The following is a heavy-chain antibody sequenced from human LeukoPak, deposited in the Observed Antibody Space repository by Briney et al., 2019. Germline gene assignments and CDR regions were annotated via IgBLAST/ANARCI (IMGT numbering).Heavy chain of an antibody. CDR3: TTEAAPRRVAFDI. Sequence: GGSLRLSCAASGFTFSSYAMSWVRQAPGKGLEWVGRIKSKTDGGTTDYAAPVKGRFTISRDDSKNTLYLQMNSLKTEDTAVYYCTTEAAPRRVAFDIWGQGTMVTVSS. J-gene: IGHJ3*02. CDR2: IKSKTDGGTT. V-gene: IGHV3-15*01. D-gene: IGHD6-25*01. CDR1: GFTFSSYA.